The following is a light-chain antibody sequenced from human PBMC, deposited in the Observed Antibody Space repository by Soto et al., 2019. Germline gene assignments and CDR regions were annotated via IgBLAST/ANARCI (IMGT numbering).Light chain of an antibody. J-gene: IGKJ5*01. CDR3: QQSASSVT. Sequence: DTVLTQSPGTLSLSPGGTATLACSASHSVSSTFLAWYQQKPGQAPTLLIYDADTRATGIPDRFSGSGFGTHFTLTISSLEPEDFAMYYCQQSASSVTFGQGTRLEIK. CDR2: DAD. V-gene: IGKV3-20*01. CDR1: HSVSSTF.